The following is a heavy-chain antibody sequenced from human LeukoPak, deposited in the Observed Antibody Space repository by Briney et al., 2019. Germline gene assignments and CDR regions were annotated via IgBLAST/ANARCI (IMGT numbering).Heavy chain of an antibody. D-gene: IGHD3-22*01. CDR1: GYTFTSYG. Sequence: GASVKVSCKASGYTFTSYGISWVRQAPGQGLEWMGWISAYNGNTNYAQKLQGRVTMTTDTSTSTAYMELRSLRSEDTAVYYCARSSGYYSSLFYMHVWGKGTTVTVSS. CDR2: ISAYNGNT. J-gene: IGHJ6*03. V-gene: IGHV1-18*01. CDR3: ARSSGYYSSLFYMHV.